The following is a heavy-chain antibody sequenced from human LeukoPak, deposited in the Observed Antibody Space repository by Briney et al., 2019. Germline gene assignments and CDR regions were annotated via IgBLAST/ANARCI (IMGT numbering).Heavy chain of an antibody. CDR2: INPDRGGT. D-gene: IGHD3-16*02. Sequence: ASVKVSCKASGYTFTAYHMHWVRQAPGQGLEWMGRINPDRGGTNYAQKFQDRVTMTRDKSISTAYMELTSLRSDDTAVYYCARGPYDYVWGNYRYTGDAFDNWGHGTVVTVSS. J-gene: IGHJ3*02. V-gene: IGHV1-2*06. CDR1: GYTFTAYH. CDR3: ARGPYDYVWGNYRYTGDAFDN.